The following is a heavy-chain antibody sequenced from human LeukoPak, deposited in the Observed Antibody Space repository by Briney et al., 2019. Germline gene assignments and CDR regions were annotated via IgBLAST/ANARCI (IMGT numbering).Heavy chain of an antibody. CDR1: GFTFSSYA. Sequence: GGSPRLSCAASGFTFSSYAMSWVRQAPGKGLEWVSAISGSGGSTYYADSVKGRFTISRDNSKNTLYLQMNSLRAEDTAVYYCAKGYCSSTSCYPYNWFDPWGQGTLVTVSS. J-gene: IGHJ5*02. V-gene: IGHV3-23*01. CDR3: AKGYCSSTSCYPYNWFDP. D-gene: IGHD2-2*01. CDR2: ISGSGGST.